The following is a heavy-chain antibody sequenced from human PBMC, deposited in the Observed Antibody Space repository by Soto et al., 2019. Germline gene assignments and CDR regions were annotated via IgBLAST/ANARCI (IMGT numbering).Heavy chain of an antibody. J-gene: IGHJ6*01. CDR1: GFTFSSYA. V-gene: IGHV3-30-3*01. Sequence: QVQLVESGGGVVQPGRSLRLSCAASGFTFSSYAMHWVRQAPGKGLEWVAVISYDGSNKYYADSVKGRFTISRDNSKNTLYLQMNSLRAEDTAVYYCARDSGDRHLRFPRNYYDYYGMDVW. CDR3: ARDSGDRHLRFPRNYYDYYGMDV. CDR2: ISYDGSNK. D-gene: IGHD3-3*01.